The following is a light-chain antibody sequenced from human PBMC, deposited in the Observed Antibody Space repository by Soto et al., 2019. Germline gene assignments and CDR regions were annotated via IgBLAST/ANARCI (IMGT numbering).Light chain of an antibody. Sequence: EIVLTQSPATLSLSPGERATLSCRASHGISNYLAWYQQKPGQAPRLLIYDASNRATGIPARFSGSGSGTDFTLTSGSLEPEDFAVYYCQQRTNWPLTFGGGTKVEIK. CDR3: QQRTNWPLT. J-gene: IGKJ4*01. CDR2: DAS. CDR1: HGISNY. V-gene: IGKV3-11*01.